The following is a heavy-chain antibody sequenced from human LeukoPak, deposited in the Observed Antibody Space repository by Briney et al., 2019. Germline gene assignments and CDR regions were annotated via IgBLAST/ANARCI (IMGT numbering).Heavy chain of an antibody. CDR3: ATTGGSGAGS. J-gene: IGHJ5*02. Sequence: SETLSLTCTVSGGSISRYYWSWIRQPPGKGLKWIGYVYYNGNTNYNPSLKSRVTISVATSKSQFSLRLNSVTAADTAVYYCATTGGSGAGSWGQGTVVTVSS. V-gene: IGHV4-59*01. CDR2: VYYNGNT. CDR1: GGSISRYY. D-gene: IGHD5-12*01.